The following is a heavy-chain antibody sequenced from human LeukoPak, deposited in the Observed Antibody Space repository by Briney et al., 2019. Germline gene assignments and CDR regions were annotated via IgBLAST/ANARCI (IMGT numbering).Heavy chain of an antibody. J-gene: IGHJ6*02. CDR2: INHSGST. CDR1: GGSFSGYY. Sequence: PSETLSLTCAVYGGSFSGYYWSWIRQPPGKGLEGIGEINHSGSTNYNPSLKSRVTISVDTSKNQFSLKLSSVTAADTAVYYCARVLPEVYYYYGMDVWGQGTTVTVSS. V-gene: IGHV4-34*01. CDR3: ARVLPEVYYYYGMDV.